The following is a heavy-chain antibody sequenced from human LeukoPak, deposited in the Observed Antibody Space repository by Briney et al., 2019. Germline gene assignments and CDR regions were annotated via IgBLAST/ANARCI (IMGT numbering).Heavy chain of an antibody. Sequence: PGGSLRLSCAASGFTFDDYGMSWVRQAPGKGLEWVSGINWNGGSTGYADSVKGRFTISRDNAKNSLYLQMNSLRAEDTALYYCARARTYGILDAFDIWGQGTMVTVSS. J-gene: IGHJ3*02. V-gene: IGHV3-20*04. CDR1: GFTFDDYG. CDR3: ARARTYGILDAFDI. D-gene: IGHD3-9*01. CDR2: INWNGGST.